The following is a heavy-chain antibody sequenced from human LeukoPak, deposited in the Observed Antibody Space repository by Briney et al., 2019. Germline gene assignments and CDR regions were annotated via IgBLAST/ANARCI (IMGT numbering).Heavy chain of an antibody. CDR1: GYSISSRYY. J-gene: IGHJ4*02. V-gene: IGHV4-38-2*01. D-gene: IGHD5-18*01. Sequence: PSETLSLTCAVSGYSISSRYYWGWIRQPPGKGLEWIGSIYHSGSTYYNPSLKSRVTISVDTSKNQFSLKLSSVTAADTAVYYCARVGYSYCPAGYWGQGTLVTDSS. CDR2: IYHSGST. CDR3: ARVGYSYCPAGY.